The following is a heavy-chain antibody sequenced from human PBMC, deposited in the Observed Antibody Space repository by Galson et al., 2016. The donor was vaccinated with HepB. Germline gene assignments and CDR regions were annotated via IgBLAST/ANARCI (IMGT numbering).Heavy chain of an antibody. Sequence: PALVKPTQTLTLTCTFSGFSLTTSGVGVGWIRQPPGKALECLALIYWDDDKLYNPSLKSRLTITKDTSKNQVVLTMTNMDPVDTATYYCAHRQVATPGTHYYYYGMDVWGQGTTVTVSS. V-gene: IGHV2-5*02. CDR1: GFSLTTSGVG. CDR2: IYWDDDK. D-gene: IGHD6-13*01. J-gene: IGHJ6*02. CDR3: AHRQVATPGTHYYYYGMDV.